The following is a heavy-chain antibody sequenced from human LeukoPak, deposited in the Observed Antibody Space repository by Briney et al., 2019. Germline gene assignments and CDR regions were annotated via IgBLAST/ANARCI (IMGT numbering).Heavy chain of an antibody. Sequence: GRSLRLSCAASGFTFSNYWMIWVRQAPGRGLKWGGNINQDGSEKRYADSVRGRFSISRDNAQASLYLQMNSLRAEDTAVYYCARASDPWLQLTWGEGTLVTVSS. J-gene: IGHJ5*02. CDR2: INQDGSEK. CDR3: ARASDPWLQLT. D-gene: IGHD5-24*01. V-gene: IGHV3-7*05. CDR1: GFTFSNYW.